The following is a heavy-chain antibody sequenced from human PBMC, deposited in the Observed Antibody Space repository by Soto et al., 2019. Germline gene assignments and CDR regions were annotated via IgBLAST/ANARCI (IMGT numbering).Heavy chain of an antibody. CDR2: ISAYNGNT. V-gene: IGHV1-18*01. D-gene: IGHD2-15*01. CDR1: GYTFTSYG. CDR3: ERDHLELLVFTEYGMGV. Sequence: ASVKVCCKASGYTFTSYGMSWVRQASGQWLEWMGWISAYNGNTDYAQKLQGRVTMTTDTSTSTAYMELRSLRSDETNVYYGERDHLELLVFTEYGMGVWGQVTTVTVS. J-gene: IGHJ6*02.